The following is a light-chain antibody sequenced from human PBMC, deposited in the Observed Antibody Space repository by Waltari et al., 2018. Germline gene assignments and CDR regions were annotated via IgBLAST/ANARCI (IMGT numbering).Light chain of an antibody. V-gene: IGKV1-5*03. J-gene: IGKJ1*01. Sequence: DIQMTQSPSTLSASVGARVTITCRASQSVSNWLAWYQQQPGKAPNLLIYKASSLESGVPSRFSGSGSGTEFTLTISSLQPDDFATYYCQQYNDDPRTFGQGTEVEFK. CDR1: QSVSNW. CDR2: KAS. CDR3: QQYNDDPRT.